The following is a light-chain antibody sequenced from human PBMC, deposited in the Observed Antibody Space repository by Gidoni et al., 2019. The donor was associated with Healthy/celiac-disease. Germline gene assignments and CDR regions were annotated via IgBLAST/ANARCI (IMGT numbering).Light chain of an antibody. V-gene: IGKV3-20*01. CDR1: QSVSSGF. J-gene: IGKJ1*01. CDR2: AAS. CDR3: QQYGSSTET. Sequence: ELVLTQSPGTLSLSPGERVTLSCRASQSVSSGFLAWYQQKPGQAPRLLIYAASSRATGIPDRFSGSGSGTDFTLTISRLEPEDFAVYYCQQYGSSTETFGQGTKVEIK.